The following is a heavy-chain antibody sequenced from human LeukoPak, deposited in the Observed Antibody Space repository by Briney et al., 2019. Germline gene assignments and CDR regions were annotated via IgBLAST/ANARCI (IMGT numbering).Heavy chain of an antibody. J-gene: IGHJ5*02. CDR3: ARDRPRPRIPNVLAVAGVAFDP. D-gene: IGHD6-19*01. V-gene: IGHV7-4-1*02. CDR1: GYTFSNSA. CDR2: INTNTGNP. Sequence: GASVEVSCKASGYTFSNSAIIWVRQAPGQGLEWMGWINTNTGNPTYAQGFTGRFVFSLDTSVSTAYLQISSLRAEDTAVYYCARDRPRPRIPNVLAVAGVAFDPWGQGTLVTVSS.